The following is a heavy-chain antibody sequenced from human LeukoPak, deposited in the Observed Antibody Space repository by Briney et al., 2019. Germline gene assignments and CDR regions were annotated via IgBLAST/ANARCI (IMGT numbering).Heavy chain of an antibody. D-gene: IGHD1-26*01. CDR3: AKRCGASTYYFDY. J-gene: IGHJ4*02. V-gene: IGHV3-23*01. CDR2: LSTSGGNT. CDR1: GFTFSSYA. Sequence: GGSLRLSCAASGFTFSSYAMSWVRLPPGKGLQWVSSLSTSGGNTYYADSVRGRFTISRDNSQNTLYLQMDSLRAEDTAVYYCAKRCGASTYYFDYWGQGALLTVSS.